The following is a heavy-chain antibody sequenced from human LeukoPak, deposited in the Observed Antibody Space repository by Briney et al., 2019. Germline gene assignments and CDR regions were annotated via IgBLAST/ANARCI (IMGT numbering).Heavy chain of an antibody. Sequence: LGGSLRLSCAASGFTFSSYAMNWVRQAPGKGLEWVSDISGSGGRTYYADSVKGRFTISRDNSKNTLYLQMNSLRAEDTAVYYCAKEGGASRFDYWGQGTLVTVSS. CDR3: AKEGGASRFDY. CDR2: ISGSGGRT. J-gene: IGHJ4*02. CDR1: GFTFSSYA. D-gene: IGHD5-12*01. V-gene: IGHV3-23*01.